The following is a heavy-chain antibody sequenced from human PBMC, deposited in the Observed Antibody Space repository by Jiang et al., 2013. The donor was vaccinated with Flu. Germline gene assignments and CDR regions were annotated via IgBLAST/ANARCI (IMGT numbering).Heavy chain of an antibody. V-gene: IGHV3-23*01. J-gene: IGHJ3*02. D-gene: IGHD2-21*02. Sequence: VQLLESGGGLVQPGGSLRLSCAASGFTFSNYAMNWVRQAPGKGLEWVSAISGSGGSTYYADSVKGRFTPSRDNSRNTLYLQMNSLRAEDTAVYYCAKGSYCGGDCYPGHDAFDIWGQGTMVTVSS. CDR3: AKGSYCGGDCYPGHDAFDI. CDR1: GFTFSNYA. CDR2: ISGSGGST.